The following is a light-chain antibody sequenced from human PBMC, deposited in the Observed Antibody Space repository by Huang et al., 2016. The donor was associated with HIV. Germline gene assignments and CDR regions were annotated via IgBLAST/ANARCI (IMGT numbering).Light chain of an antibody. Sequence: EIVLTQSTATLSLSPGERATLSCRASQSVRSYLAWSQQKPGHAPRLLIYDAHNRATGIPARCSGSGAGTDFTLTISSLEREDFAVDYCQQRSNWRTFGEGTRLEIK. CDR1: QSVRSY. J-gene: IGKJ5*01. CDR3: QQRSNWRT. CDR2: DAH. V-gene: IGKV3-11*01.